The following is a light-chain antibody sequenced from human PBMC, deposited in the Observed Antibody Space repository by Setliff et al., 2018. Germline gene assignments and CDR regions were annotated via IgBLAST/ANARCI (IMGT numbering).Light chain of an antibody. V-gene: IGKV3-20*01. J-gene: IGKJ4*01. Sequence: VLTQSPGTLSLFPGERATLSCRASQRVYSGYLAWYQQKPGQTPRLLIYGASIRATGIPDRFSGSGSGTDFSLTISGVEPEDSAIYYCQLYVTSLLTFGGGTKVDIK. CDR1: QRVYSGY. CDR3: QLYVTSLLT. CDR2: GAS.